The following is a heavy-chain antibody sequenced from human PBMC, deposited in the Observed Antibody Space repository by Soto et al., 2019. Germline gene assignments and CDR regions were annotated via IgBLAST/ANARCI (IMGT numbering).Heavy chain of an antibody. Sequence: SETLSLTCAVSGGSISGSYYYWAWLRQSPGKGPEWIGSVFYTGFTSYNPSLESRVSVSVDTSKSQFSLKLSAVTAADTAVYYCATSQKGYNWNYFDHWGQGALVTGSS. CDR2: VFYTGFT. D-gene: IGHD1-20*01. J-gene: IGHJ4*02. CDR3: ATSQKGYNWNYFDH. V-gene: IGHV4-39*01. CDR1: GGSISGSYYY.